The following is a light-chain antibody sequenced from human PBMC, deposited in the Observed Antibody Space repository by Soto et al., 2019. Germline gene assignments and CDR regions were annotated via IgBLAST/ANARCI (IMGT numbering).Light chain of an antibody. CDR3: ENYGPSPQALT. V-gene: IGKV3-20*01. CDR1: QSVSSSH. CDR2: CAS. Sequence: DIVLTQSPGTLSLPPGERAILSCSASQSVSSSHLAWYQQKPGQAPRLLIYCASSRATGIPDRFSGSGSGTDFSLTTSRLEPENFAGNYCENYGPSPQALTSGGRTPVAVK. J-gene: IGKJ4*01.